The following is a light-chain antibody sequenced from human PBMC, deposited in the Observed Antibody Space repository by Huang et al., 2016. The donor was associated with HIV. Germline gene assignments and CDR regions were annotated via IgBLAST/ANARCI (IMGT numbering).Light chain of an antibody. CDR2: WAS. CDR1: QSVYSSSTSKDY. J-gene: IGKJ1*01. Sequence: DIIMTQSPDSLAVSLGERATLNCRSSQSVYSSSTSKDYMAWFQQKPGQPPRLLLFWASTREAVVPDRFTGSGSGTHFTITIASLEAEDAAIYYCQQYYSSPQTFGQGTRVEVK. CDR3: QQYYSSPQT. V-gene: IGKV4-1*01.